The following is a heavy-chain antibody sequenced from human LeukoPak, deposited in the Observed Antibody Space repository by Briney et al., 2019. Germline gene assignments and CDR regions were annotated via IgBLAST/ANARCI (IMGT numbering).Heavy chain of an antibody. D-gene: IGHD1-14*01. CDR3: ARGGGSITDIDY. CDR1: GFTFSGYC. CDR2: INPNSGGT. J-gene: IGHJ4*02. V-gene: IGHV1-2*02. Sequence: GRSLRLSCAASGFTFSGYCMHWVRQAPGQGLEWMGWINPNSGGTNYAQKFQGRVTMTRDTSISTAYMELSRLRSDDTAVYYCARGGGSITDIDYWGQGTLVTVSS.